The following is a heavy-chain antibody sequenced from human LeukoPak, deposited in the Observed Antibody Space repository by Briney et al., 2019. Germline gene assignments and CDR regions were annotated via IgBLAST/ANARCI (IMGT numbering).Heavy chain of an antibody. D-gene: IGHD3-22*01. J-gene: IGHJ4*02. CDR3: AREGSSGSGACYFDY. V-gene: IGHV1-46*01. CDR2: INPSGGST. Sequence: GASVKVSCKASGYTFTSYYMHWVRQAPGQGLEWMGTINPSGGSTSYAQKFQGRVTMTRDMSTSTVYMELSSLRSEDTAVYYCAREGSSGSGACYFDYWGQGTLVTVSS. CDR1: GYTFTSYY.